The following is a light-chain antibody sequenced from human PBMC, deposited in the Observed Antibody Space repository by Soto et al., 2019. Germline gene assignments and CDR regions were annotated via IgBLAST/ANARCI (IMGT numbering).Light chain of an antibody. CDR1: SSDIGAYNF. J-gene: IGLJ1*01. V-gene: IGLV2-14*01. CDR2: EVA. Sequence: QSVLTQPASVSGSPGQSITISCTGTSSDIGAYNFVSWYQHHPGKAPKLLIYEVAYRPSGISNRFSGSKSANTASLTISGLQAEDEADYFCTSYRSATTPPYVFGSGTQLTVL. CDR3: TSYRSATTPPYV.